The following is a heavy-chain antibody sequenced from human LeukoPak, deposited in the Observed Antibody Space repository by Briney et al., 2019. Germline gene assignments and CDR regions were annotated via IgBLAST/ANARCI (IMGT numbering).Heavy chain of an antibody. J-gene: IGHJ4*02. Sequence: GSLRLSCAASGFTFSSYWMHWVRQAPGEGLVWVSRISSAGTSTTYADSVKGRFTLSRDSAKNTLYLQMNTLRAEDTAVYYCAKDGVILGFSFDYWGQGTLVTVSS. CDR1: GFTFSSYW. CDR3: AKDGVILGFSFDY. CDR2: ISSAGTST. V-gene: IGHV3-74*01. D-gene: IGHD3-16*02.